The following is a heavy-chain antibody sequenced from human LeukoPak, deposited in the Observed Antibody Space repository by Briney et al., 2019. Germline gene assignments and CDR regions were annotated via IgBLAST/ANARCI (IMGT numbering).Heavy chain of an antibody. J-gene: IGHJ5*02. D-gene: IGHD3-10*01. CDR3: ARDVLLWFGEFKT. CDR2: IIPMFGTA. V-gene: IGHV1-69*06. CDR1: GGTFSSYE. Sequence: SVKVSCKASGGTFSSYEISWVRQAPGQGLEWMGGIIPMFGTAKYAQKFQGRVTITADKSTSTAYMELSSLRSEDTAVYYCARDVLLWFGEFKTWGQGTLVTVSS.